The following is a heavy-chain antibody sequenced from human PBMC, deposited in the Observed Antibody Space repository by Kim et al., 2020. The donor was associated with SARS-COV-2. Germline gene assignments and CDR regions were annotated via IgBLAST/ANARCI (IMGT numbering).Heavy chain of an antibody. Sequence: GGSLRLSCAASGFTFSSYGMHWVRQAPGKGLEWVAVIWYDGSNKYYADSVKGRFTISRDNSKNTLYLQMNSLRAEDTAVYYCARDRGIAAAGTSNPYYYYGMDVWGQGTTVTVSS. D-gene: IGHD6-13*01. CDR1: GFTFSSYG. CDR3: ARDRGIAAAGTSNPYYYYGMDV. J-gene: IGHJ6*02. V-gene: IGHV3-33*01. CDR2: IWYDGSNK.